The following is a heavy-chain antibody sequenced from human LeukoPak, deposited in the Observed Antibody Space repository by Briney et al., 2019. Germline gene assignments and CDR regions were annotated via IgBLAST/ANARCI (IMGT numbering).Heavy chain of an antibody. CDR3: ARLMGTSVYRGACDY. CDR2: IYYYGSS. D-gene: IGHD3-10*01. J-gene: IGHJ4*02. Sequence: SETLSLTCTVSGGAISSYYWSWIRQPPGKGLEWIGYIYYYGSSNYNPSLKSRVSISVDTSKNQFSLRLMSVTAADTAVYYCARLMGTSVYRGACDYWGQGTLVTVSS. V-gene: IGHV4-59*01. CDR1: GGAISSYY.